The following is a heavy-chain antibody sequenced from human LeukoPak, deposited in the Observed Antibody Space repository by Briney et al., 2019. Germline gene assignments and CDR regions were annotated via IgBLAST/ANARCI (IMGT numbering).Heavy chain of an antibody. Sequence: SQTLSLTCTVSGASTRSNNYYWACIRQPPGKGLECIGSIYYLGTTYDNPSLKSRVTISVDTSKNQFSLKLSSVTAADTAVYYCARTPGYSSSWPDYWGQGTLVTVSS. CDR3: ARTPGYSSSWPDY. V-gene: IGHV4-39*07. CDR2: IYYLGTT. J-gene: IGHJ4*02. CDR1: GASTRSNNYY. D-gene: IGHD6-13*01.